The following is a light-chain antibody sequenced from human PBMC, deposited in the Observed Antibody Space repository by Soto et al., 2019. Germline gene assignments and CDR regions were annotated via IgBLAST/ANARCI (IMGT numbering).Light chain of an antibody. J-gene: IGKJ5*01. CDR3: QQRLHWPIT. CDR2: DAS. CDR1: QTVGRY. V-gene: IGKV3-11*01. Sequence: EIVFTQSPSTLSLSPLDRFTLSCRASQTVGRYLSWYQHSPGQGPRLLVYDASNRATGVPARFSGSGSETDFTLTISSLEPEDFAVYYCQQRLHWPITFGQGTRLEIK.